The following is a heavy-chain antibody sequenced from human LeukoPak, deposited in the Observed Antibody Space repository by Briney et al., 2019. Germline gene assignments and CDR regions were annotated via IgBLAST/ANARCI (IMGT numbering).Heavy chain of an antibody. CDR1: GGSISSSSYY. Sequence: PSETLSLTCTVSGGSISSSSYYWGWIRQPPGKGLEWIGSIYYSGSTYYNPSLKSRVTMSVDTSKNQFSLKLSSVTAADTAVYYCARGRYGGNSDFDYWGQGTLVTVSS. J-gene: IGHJ4*02. D-gene: IGHD4-23*01. V-gene: IGHV4-39*07. CDR2: IYYSGST. CDR3: ARGRYGGNSDFDY.